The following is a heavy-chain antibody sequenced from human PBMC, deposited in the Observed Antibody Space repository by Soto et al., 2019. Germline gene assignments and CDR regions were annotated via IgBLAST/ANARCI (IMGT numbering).Heavy chain of an antibody. J-gene: IGHJ3*02. CDR3: ARESRDIVVVPAAHAAFDI. D-gene: IGHD2-2*01. CDR2: INPSGGST. V-gene: IGHV1-46*03. Sequence: ASVKVSCKASGYTFTTFAIHWVRRAPGQGLEWMGIINPSGGSTSYAQKFQGRVTMTRDTSTSTVYMELSSLRSEDTAVYYCARESRDIVVVPAAHAAFDIWGQGTMVTVSS. CDR1: GYTFTTFA.